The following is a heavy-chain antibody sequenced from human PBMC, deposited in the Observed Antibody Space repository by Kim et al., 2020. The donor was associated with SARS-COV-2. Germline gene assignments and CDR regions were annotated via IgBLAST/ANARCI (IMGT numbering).Heavy chain of an antibody. CDR3: AREYDSSGYYYDY. V-gene: IGHV1-69*04. D-gene: IGHD3-22*01. J-gene: IGHJ4*02. CDR2: IIPILGIA. CDR1: GGTFSSYA. Sequence: SVKVSCKASGGTFSSYAISWVRQAPGQGLEWMGRIIPILGIANYAQKFQGRVTITADKSTSTAYMELSSLRSEDTAVYYCAREYDSSGYYYDYWGQGTLVTVSS.